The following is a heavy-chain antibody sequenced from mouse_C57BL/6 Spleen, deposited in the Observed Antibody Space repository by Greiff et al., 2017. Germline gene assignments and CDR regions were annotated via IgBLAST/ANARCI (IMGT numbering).Heavy chain of an antibody. CDR1: GYTFTSYW. J-gene: IGHJ2*01. V-gene: IGHV1-5*01. CDR2: IYPGNSDT. Sequence: VQLQQSGTVLARPGASVKMSCKTSGYTFTSYWMHWVKQRPGQGLEWIGAIYPGNSDTSYNQKFKGKAKLTAVTSASTAYMELSSLTNEDSAVYYCTRENYGNYSPYFDYWGQGTTLTVSS. CDR3: TRENYGNYSPYFDY. D-gene: IGHD2-1*01.